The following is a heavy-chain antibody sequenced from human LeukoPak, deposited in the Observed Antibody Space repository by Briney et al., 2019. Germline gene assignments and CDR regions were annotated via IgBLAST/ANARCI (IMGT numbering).Heavy chain of an antibody. CDR3: ARVYGSGSPWMNFDL. D-gene: IGHD3-10*01. J-gene: IGHJ5*02. CDR2: INPNSGGT. V-gene: IGHV1-2*02. Sequence: ASVKVSCKASGYTLTGYYMQWVRQAPGQGLEWMGWINPNSGGTNYAQNFQGRVTMTRDTSISTAYMELRGLISDDTAVYYCARVYGSGSPWMNFDLWGQGTLVTVST. CDR1: GYTLTGYY.